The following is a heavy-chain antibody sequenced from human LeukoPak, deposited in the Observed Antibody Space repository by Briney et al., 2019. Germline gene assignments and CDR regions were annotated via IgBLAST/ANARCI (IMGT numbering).Heavy chain of an antibody. CDR2: ISSSSSTI. J-gene: IGHJ4*02. Sequence: TGGSLRLSCAASGFTFSSYSMNWVRQAPGKGLEWVSYISSSSSTIYYADSVRGRFTISRDNAKNSLYLQMNSLRAEDTAVYYCARSELEPGNPESFWGQGTLVTVSS. CDR1: GFTFSSYS. D-gene: IGHD1-1*01. V-gene: IGHV3-48*04. CDR3: ARSELEPGNPESF.